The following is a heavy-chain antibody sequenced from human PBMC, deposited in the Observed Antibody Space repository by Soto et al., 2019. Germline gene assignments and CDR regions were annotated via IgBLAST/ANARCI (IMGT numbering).Heavy chain of an antibody. J-gene: IGHJ6*02. D-gene: IGHD3-10*01. CDR3: ARRIDLVGAYDYYGMYV. CDR1: GSSFTSHW. V-gene: IGHV5-51*01. Sequence: GESLKISCKGSGSSFTSHWIGWVREMPGKGLEWMGIIDPGDSDTRYSPSFQGQVTISADKSISTAYLQWSSLKASDTAMYYCARRIDLVGAYDYYGMYVWGQGTTVTVSS. CDR2: IDPGDSDT.